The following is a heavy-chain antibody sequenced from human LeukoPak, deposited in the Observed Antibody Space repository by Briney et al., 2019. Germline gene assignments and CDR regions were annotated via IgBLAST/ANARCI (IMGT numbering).Heavy chain of an antibody. Sequence: GGSLRLSCAASGFTFSSYEMNWVRQAPGKGLEWVSAISGSGGSTYYADSVKGRFTISRDNSKNTLYLQMNSLRAEGTAVYYCAKDFRVGIVATIPDYWGQGTLVTVSS. CDR2: ISGSGGST. CDR1: GFTFSSYE. D-gene: IGHD5-12*01. CDR3: AKDFRVGIVATIPDY. V-gene: IGHV3-23*01. J-gene: IGHJ4*02.